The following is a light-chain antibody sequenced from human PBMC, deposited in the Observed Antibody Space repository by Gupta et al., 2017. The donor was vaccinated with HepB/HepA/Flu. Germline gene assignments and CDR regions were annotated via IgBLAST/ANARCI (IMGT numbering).Light chain of an antibody. V-gene: IGLV9-49*01. CDR3: GADHGSGSNFDWV. J-gene: IGLJ3*02. CDR2: VGPDGIVG. CDR1: SGYSTYK. Sequence: QPVLTQPPSASASLGASVTLTCTLSSGYSTYKVDWYQQRPGKGPRFVMRVGPDGIVGSKGDGIPDRFSVLGSGLNRYLTIKNIHEEDESDYHCGADHGSGSNFDWVFGGGTKLTVL.